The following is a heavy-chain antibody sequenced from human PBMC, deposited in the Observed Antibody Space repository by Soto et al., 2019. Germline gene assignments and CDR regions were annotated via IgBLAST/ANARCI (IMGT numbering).Heavy chain of an antibody. D-gene: IGHD5-12*01. Sequence: SETLSLTCTVSGGSISSGGYYWSWIRQHPGKGLEWIGYIYYSGSTYYNPSLKSRVTISVDTSKNQFSLKLSSVTAADTAVYYCAREQSGAVDYWGQGTLVTVSS. V-gene: IGHV4-31*03. CDR3: AREQSGAVDY. CDR2: IYYSGST. J-gene: IGHJ4*02. CDR1: GGSISSGGYY.